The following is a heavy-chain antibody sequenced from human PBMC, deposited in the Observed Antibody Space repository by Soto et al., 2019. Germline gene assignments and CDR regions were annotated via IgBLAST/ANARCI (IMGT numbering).Heavy chain of an antibody. J-gene: IGHJ6*02. CDR3: ARGLRSGPGVYYYYGMDV. CDR2: IIPIFGTA. CDR1: GGTFSSYA. D-gene: IGHD3-10*01. Sequence: ASVKVSCKASGGTFSSYAISWVRQAPGQGLEWMGGIIPIFGTANYAQKFQGRVTITADESTSTAYMELSSLRSEDTAVYYCARGLRSGPGVYYYYGMDVWGRGTTVTVS. V-gene: IGHV1-69*13.